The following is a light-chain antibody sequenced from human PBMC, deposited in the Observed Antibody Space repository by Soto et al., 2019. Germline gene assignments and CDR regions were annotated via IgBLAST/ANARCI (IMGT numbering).Light chain of an antibody. Sequence: QSVLTQPPSVSGAPGQRVTISCTGSSSNIGAVFDVHWCQQVPGTAPKLLIYENTKRPSGVPDRFSGSKSGTSASLAITGLQAEDEADYYCQSYDSGQSGWLFGGGTKLTVL. CDR3: QSYDSGQSGWL. J-gene: IGLJ2*01. CDR1: SSNIGAVFD. CDR2: ENT. V-gene: IGLV1-40*01.